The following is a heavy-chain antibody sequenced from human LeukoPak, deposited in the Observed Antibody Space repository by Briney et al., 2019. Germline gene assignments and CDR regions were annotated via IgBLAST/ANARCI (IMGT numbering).Heavy chain of an antibody. V-gene: IGHV3-33*01. Sequence: GRSLRLSCAASGFAFSSYGMHWVRQAPGKGLEWVAIIWNDGSNKYYADSVKGRFTISRDNSKNTLYLQMNSLRAEDTAVYYCAREGNYDILTGLYNYYYYDMDVWGQGTTVTVSS. CDR3: AREGNYDILTGLYNYYYYDMDV. D-gene: IGHD3-9*01. CDR1: GFAFSSYG. CDR2: IWNDGSNK. J-gene: IGHJ6*02.